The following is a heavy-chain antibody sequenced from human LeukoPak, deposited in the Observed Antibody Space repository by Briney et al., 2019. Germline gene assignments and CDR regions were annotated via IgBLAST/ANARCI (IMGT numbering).Heavy chain of an antibody. V-gene: IGHV3-23*01. J-gene: IGHJ4*02. Sequence: GGSLRLSCAASGFTFSSYAMSWVRQAPGKGLEWVSAISGSGGSTYYADSVKGRFTISRDNSKNTLYLQMNSLRAEDTAVYYCAKDDYGDYFSTSRIQYYFDYWGQGTLVTASS. D-gene: IGHD4-17*01. CDR3: AKDDYGDYFSTSRIQYYFDY. CDR2: ISGSGGST. CDR1: GFTFSSYA.